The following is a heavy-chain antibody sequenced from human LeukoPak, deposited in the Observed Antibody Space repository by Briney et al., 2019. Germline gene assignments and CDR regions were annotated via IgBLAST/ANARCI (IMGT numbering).Heavy chain of an antibody. CDR3: AREGPDSSGWYFPSFDI. Sequence: GASVKVSCKASGYTFTSYGISWVRQAPGQGLEWMGWISAYNGNTNYAQKLQGRVTMTTDTSTSTAYMELRSLRSDDTAVYYCAREGPDSSGWYFPSFDIWGQGTMVTVSS. V-gene: IGHV1-18*01. J-gene: IGHJ3*02. CDR2: ISAYNGNT. D-gene: IGHD6-19*01. CDR1: GYTFTSYG.